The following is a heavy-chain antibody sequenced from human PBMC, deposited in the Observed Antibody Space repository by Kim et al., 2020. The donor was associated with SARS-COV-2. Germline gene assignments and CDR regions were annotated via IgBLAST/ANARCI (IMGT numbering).Heavy chain of an antibody. V-gene: IGHV3-23*01. Sequence: RLTISRDNSKNTLYLQMNSLRAEDTAVYYCANLASGPYSSSWYKNPDFDYWGQGTLVTVSS. D-gene: IGHD6-13*01. CDR3: ANLASGPYSSSWYKNPDFDY. J-gene: IGHJ4*02.